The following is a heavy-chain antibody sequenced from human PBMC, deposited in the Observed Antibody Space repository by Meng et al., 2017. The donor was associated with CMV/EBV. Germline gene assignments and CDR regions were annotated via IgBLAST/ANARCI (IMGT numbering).Heavy chain of an antibody. CDR3: ARDCSSTSCYTRPYGMDV. J-gene: IGHJ6*02. Sequence: GGSLRLSCAASGFTFSSYWMSWVHQAPGKGLEWVSYISSSGSTIYYADSVKGRFTISRDNAKNSLYLQMNSLRAEDTAVYYCARDCSSTSCYTRPYGMDVWGQGTTVTVSS. D-gene: IGHD2-2*02. CDR2: ISSSGSTI. V-gene: IGHV3-48*04. CDR1: GFTFSSYW.